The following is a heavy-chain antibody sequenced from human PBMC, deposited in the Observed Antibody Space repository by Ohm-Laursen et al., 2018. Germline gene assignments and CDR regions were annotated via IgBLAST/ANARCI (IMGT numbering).Heavy chain of an antibody. D-gene: IGHD4-17*01. CDR1: GYTFTSYD. CDR3: ARGAANDYGDLVGGYYYYGMDV. V-gene: IGHV1-8*01. CDR2: MNPNSGNT. Sequence: GASVKVSCKASGYTFTSYDINWVRQATGQGLEWMGWMNPNSGNTGYAQKFQGRVTMTRNTSISTAYMELSSLRSEDTAVYYCARGAANDYGDLVGGYYYYGMDVWGQGTTVTVSS. J-gene: IGHJ6*02.